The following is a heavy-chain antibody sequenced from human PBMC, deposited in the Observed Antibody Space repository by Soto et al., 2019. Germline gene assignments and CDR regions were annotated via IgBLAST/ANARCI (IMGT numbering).Heavy chain of an antibody. CDR2: ISAHNGNT. CDR1: GYAFTTYG. D-gene: IGHD1-1*01. Sequence: QVHLVQSGAEVKKPGASVKVSCKGSGYAFTTYGITWVLQAPGQGLEWMGWISAHNGNTNYAQKLQGRVTVTRDTSPSTAYMELRSLRSDDTALYYGARGRYGDYWGQGALFTVSS. V-gene: IGHV1-18*01. J-gene: IGHJ4*02. CDR3: ARGRYGDY.